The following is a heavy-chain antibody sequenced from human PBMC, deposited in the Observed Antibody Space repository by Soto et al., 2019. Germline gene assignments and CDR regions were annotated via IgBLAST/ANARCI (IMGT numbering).Heavy chain of an antibody. J-gene: IGHJ6*03. CDR3: ARQVVVPGYYYYYMDV. Sequence: GESLKISCQGSGYSFTNYWIGWVRQMPGKGLEWMGIVYPGDSDSRYSPSFLGRVTISADKSINTAYLQWSSLKASDTAMYYCARQVVVPGYYYYYMDVWGKGTTVTVSS. CDR1: GYSFTNYW. V-gene: IGHV5-51*01. D-gene: IGHD2-2*01. CDR2: VYPGDSDS.